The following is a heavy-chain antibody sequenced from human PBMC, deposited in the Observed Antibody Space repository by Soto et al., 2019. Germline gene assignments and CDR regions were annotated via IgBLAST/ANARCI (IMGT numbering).Heavy chain of an antibody. CDR2: INHSGST. J-gene: IGHJ4*02. CDR3: ARGKLSDYVWGSYRYHFDY. D-gene: IGHD3-16*02. V-gene: IGHV4-34*01. CDR1: GGSFSGYY. Sequence: NPSETLPLTCAVYGGSFSGYYWSWIRQPPGKGLEWIGEINHSGSTNYNPSLKSRVTISVDTSKNQFSLKLSSVTAADTAVYYCARGKLSDYVWGSYRYHFDYWGQGTVVTVSS.